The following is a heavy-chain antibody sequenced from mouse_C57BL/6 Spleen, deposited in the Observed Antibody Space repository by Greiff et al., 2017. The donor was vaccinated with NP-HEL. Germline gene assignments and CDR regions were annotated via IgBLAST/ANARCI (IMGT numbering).Heavy chain of an antibody. CDR1: GFTFSDYG. V-gene: IGHV5-17*01. J-gene: IGHJ2*01. Sequence: EVKLEESGGGLVKPGGSLKLSCAASGFTFSDYGMHWVRQAPEKGLEWVAYISSGSSTIYYADTVKGRFTISRDNAKNTLFLQMTSLRSEDTAMYYCASRYYYLFDYWGQGTTLTVSS. CDR2: ISSGSSTI. CDR3: ASRYYYLFDY. D-gene: IGHD1-1*01.